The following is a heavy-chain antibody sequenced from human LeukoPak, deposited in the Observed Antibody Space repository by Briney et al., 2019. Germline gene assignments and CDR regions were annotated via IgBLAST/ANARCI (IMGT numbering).Heavy chain of an antibody. D-gene: IGHD1-26*01. CDR2: IKQDGSEK. Sequence: GGSLRLSCAASGFTFSSYWMSWVRQAPGKGLEWVANIKQDGSEKYYVDSVKGRFTISRDNAKNSLYLQMNSLRAEDTAVYYCARDRSGRGVRARRDDAFDIWGQGTMVTVSS. V-gene: IGHV3-7*01. CDR3: ARDRSGRGVRARRDDAFDI. J-gene: IGHJ3*02. CDR1: GFTFSSYW.